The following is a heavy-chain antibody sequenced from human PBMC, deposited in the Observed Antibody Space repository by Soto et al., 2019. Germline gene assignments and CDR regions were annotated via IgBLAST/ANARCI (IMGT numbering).Heavy chain of an antibody. Sequence: QVQLQESGPGLVKPSETLSLTCTVSGGSISSYYWSWIRQPAGKGLEWIGRIYTSGSTNYNPSLKGRVTMSVDTSKSQFSLKLSSVTAAGTAVYYCASHRSSGWFNWFDPWGQGTLVTVSS. CDR2: IYTSGST. CDR1: GGSISSYY. J-gene: IGHJ5*02. D-gene: IGHD6-19*01. CDR3: ASHRSSGWFNWFDP. V-gene: IGHV4-4*07.